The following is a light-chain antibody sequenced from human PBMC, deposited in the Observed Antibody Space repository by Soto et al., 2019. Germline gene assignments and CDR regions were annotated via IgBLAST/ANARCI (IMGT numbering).Light chain of an antibody. CDR2: GAS. CDR3: QQYGGSPIT. Sequence: IVLTQSPGTLSLSPGERGTLSCRASQSVTTRLAWYQHKPGQAPTLLMSGASNRASGVPVRFSGSGSGTDFTLTITRLEPEDFALYYWQQYGGSPITFGLGTRLEIK. J-gene: IGKJ5*01. CDR1: QSVTTR. V-gene: IGKV3-20*01.